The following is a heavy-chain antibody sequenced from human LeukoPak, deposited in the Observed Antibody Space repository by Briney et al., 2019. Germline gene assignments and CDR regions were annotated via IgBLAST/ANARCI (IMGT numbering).Heavy chain of an antibody. V-gene: IGHV3-74*01. J-gene: IGHJ4*02. Sequence: GGSLRLSCAASGFTFSSYWMHWVRQAPGKGLVWVSRINSDGSSTNYADSVKGRFTISRDNAKNTLYLQMNSLKTEDTAVYYCTTDLAYYYDSSGHDYWGQGTLVTVSS. D-gene: IGHD3-22*01. CDR2: INSDGSST. CDR3: TTDLAYYYDSSGHDY. CDR1: GFTFSSYW.